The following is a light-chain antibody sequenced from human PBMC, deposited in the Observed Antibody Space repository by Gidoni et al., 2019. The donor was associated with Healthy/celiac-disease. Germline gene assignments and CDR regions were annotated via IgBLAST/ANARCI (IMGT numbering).Light chain of an antibody. CDR1: QSVSSN. CDR3: QQYINWPLT. CDR2: GVS. Sequence: DIVITQSPAILSVSPGERAILSCSTSQSVSSNLAWYQQKPGQSPRLLIYGVSTRATGIPDRFRGSGSGTEFTLTISSLQSEDFAVYYCQQYINWPLTFGGGTKVEIK. V-gene: IGKV3-15*01. J-gene: IGKJ4*01.